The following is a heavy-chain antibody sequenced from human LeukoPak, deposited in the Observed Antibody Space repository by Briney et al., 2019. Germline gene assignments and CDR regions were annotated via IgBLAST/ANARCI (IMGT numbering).Heavy chain of an antibody. CDR3: ARLGYCSSTSCPLYYYYMDV. CDR1: GFTFSSYW. CDR2: IKQDGSEK. D-gene: IGHD2-2*01. V-gene: IGHV3-7*01. J-gene: IGHJ6*03. Sequence: GGTLRLSCAASGFTFSSYWMSWVRRAPGKGLEWVANIKQDGSEKYYVDSVKGRFTISRDNAKNSLYLQMNSLRAEDTAVYYCARLGYCSSTSCPLYYYYMDVWGKGTTVTVSS.